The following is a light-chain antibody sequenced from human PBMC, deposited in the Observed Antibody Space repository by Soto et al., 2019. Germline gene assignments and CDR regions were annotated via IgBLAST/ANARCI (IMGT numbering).Light chain of an antibody. V-gene: IGKV1-8*01. Sequence: IQMTQSPSSQSASVGDRVSITCRATQDIGTYLAWYQQIPGKAPKLLIYDASTLQTGVPSRFSGSGSGTDFTLTISYLQSEDFGTYYCQQFYNYPRTFGQGTKV. J-gene: IGKJ1*01. CDR1: QDIGTY. CDR3: QQFYNYPRT. CDR2: DAS.